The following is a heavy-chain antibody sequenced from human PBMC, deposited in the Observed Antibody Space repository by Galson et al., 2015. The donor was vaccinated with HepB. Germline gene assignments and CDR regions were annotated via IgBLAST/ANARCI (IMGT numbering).Heavy chain of an antibody. Sequence: SLRLSCAASGFTFGEFAMTWVRQAPGKGLEWLGFIRSKAHGGTTEYAPSVKGRFTLSRDDSKSIAYLQMNSLRIEDTAVYYCIPNSPVQGSHFWGQGTLVTVSS. CDR2: IRSKAHGGTT. V-gene: IGHV3-49*04. J-gene: IGHJ4*02. CDR1: GFTFGEFA. CDR3: IPNSPVQGSHF. D-gene: IGHD2/OR15-2a*01.